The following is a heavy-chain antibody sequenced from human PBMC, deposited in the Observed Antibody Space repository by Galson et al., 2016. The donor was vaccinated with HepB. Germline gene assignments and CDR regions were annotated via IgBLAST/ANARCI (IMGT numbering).Heavy chain of an antibody. CDR2: ISSDGSVT. V-gene: IGHV3-74*01. D-gene: IGHD3-3*01. CDR1: GFTFSSYW. J-gene: IGHJ3*02. Sequence: SLRLSCAASGFTFSSYWMHWVRQAPGEGLMWVSQISSDGSVTRYADYVKGRFTISRDNAKNTLYMQMNNLRAEDTAVYYCAKVRVVIITFGAFDIWGLGALVTVSS. CDR3: AKVRVVIITFGAFDI.